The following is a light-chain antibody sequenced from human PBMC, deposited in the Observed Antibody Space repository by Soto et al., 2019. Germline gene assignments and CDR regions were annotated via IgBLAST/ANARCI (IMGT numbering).Light chain of an antibody. CDR2: AAS. Sequence: EIVLTQSPGTLSLSPGERATLSCRASQSVSSNYLAWYQQNPGQAPRLXIYAASSRATGIPDRFSGSGSGTEFTLTIRRLEPEDFEVYYCQQYGRSPWTFGQGTKVDIK. J-gene: IGKJ1*01. V-gene: IGKV3-20*01. CDR3: QQYGRSPWT. CDR1: QSVSSNY.